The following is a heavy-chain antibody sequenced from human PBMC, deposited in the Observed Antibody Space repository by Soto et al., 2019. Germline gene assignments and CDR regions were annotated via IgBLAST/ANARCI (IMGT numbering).Heavy chain of an antibody. D-gene: IGHD6-19*01. Sequence: ASVKVSCKASGYTFSCYAIHWVRQAPGQRLEWMGWINAGNGDTRYSQKLQGRITITRDTSATTAYVELNSLTSEDTALYYCTRDPATYSSGYDYWGQGTPVTVSS. J-gene: IGHJ4*02. V-gene: IGHV1-3*01. CDR3: TRDPATYSSGYDY. CDR2: INAGNGDT. CDR1: GYTFSCYA.